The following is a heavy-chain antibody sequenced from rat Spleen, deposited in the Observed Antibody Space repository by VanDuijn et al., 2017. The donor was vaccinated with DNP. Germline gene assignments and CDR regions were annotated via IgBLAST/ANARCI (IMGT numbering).Heavy chain of an antibody. CDR1: GFSLTSYG. CDR2: MRYNGDT. V-gene: IGHV2-63*01. J-gene: IGHJ2*01. CDR3: TRDRLYNYGSFDY. D-gene: IGHD1-3*01. Sequence: QVQLKESGPGPVQPSETLSLTCTVSGFSLTSYGVNWVRQPSGKGLEWMGRMRYNGDTSYNSALRSRLSISRDTSKNQFFLKVNSLQTDDTGTYYCTRDRLYNYGSFDYWGQGLMVTVSS.